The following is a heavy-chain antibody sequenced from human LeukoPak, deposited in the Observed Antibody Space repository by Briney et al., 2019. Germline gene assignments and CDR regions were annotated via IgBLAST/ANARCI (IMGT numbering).Heavy chain of an antibody. Sequence: ASVKVSCKASGYTFTSYGISWVRQAPGQGLEWMGWISAYNGNTNYAQKLQGRVTMTTDTSTSTAYMEPRSLRSDDTAVYYCARDRSLELLWFGEASDYWGQGTLVTVSS. CDR1: GYTFTSYG. J-gene: IGHJ4*02. CDR2: ISAYNGNT. D-gene: IGHD3-10*01. CDR3: ARDRSLELLWFGEASDY. V-gene: IGHV1-18*01.